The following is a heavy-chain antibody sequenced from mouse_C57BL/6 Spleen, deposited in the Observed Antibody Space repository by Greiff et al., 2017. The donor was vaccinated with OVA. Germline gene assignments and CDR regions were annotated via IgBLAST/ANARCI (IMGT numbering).Heavy chain of an antibody. CDR3: ARGDYYGSSYPAY. V-gene: IGHV5-4*03. CDR1: GFTFSSYA. Sequence: EVKLMESGGGLVKPGGSLKLSCAASGFTFSSYAMSWVRQTPEKRLEWVATISDGGSYTYYPDNVKGRFTISRDNAKNNLYLQMSHLKSEDTAMYYCARGDYYGSSYPAYWGKGTLVTVS. CDR2: ISDGGSYT. J-gene: IGHJ3*01. D-gene: IGHD1-1*01.